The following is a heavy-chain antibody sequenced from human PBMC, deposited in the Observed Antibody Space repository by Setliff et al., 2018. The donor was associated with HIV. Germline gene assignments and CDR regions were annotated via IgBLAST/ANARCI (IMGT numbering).Heavy chain of an antibody. CDR2: IYHSGSS. J-gene: IGHJ3*02. D-gene: IGHD3-9*01. V-gene: IGHV4-38-2*01. CDR1: GYSISSGYY. CDR3: ARRWGDFLTGPDAFGI. Sequence: SETLSLTCAVSGYSISSGYYWGWIRQPPGKGLEWIGNIYHSGSSYSNPSLKSRVTISIDTSKNQFSLKLSSVTAADTAVYYCARRWGDFLTGPDAFGIWGQGTMVTVSS.